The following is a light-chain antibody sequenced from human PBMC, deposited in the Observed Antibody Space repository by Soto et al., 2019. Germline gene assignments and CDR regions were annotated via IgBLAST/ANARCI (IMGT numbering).Light chain of an antibody. J-gene: IGKJ5*01. CDR3: QQYDNLPIT. CDR2: DAS. CDR1: QDISNY. V-gene: IGKV1-33*01. Sequence: DIQMTQSPSSLSASVGDRVTITCQASQDISNYLNWYQQKPGKAPKLLIYDASNLETGVPSRFSGSGSGTDFTFTISSPQPEDIATYYCQQYDNLPITLGQGTRLEIK.